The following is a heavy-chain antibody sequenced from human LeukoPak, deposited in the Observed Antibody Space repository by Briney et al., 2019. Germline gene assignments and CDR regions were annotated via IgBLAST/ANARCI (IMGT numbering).Heavy chain of an antibody. CDR1: GDSVSSNSAA. CDR2: TYYRSKWYS. D-gene: IGHD6-13*01. Sequence: SQTLSLTCAISGDSVSSNSAAWNWIRQSPSRGLEWLGRTYYRSKWYSDYAVSVKSRITINPDTSKNQFSLQPNSVTPEDTAVYYCARMRHRTFYSSSWNFDYWGQGTLVTVSS. CDR3: ARMRHRTFYSSSWNFDY. V-gene: IGHV6-1*01. J-gene: IGHJ4*02.